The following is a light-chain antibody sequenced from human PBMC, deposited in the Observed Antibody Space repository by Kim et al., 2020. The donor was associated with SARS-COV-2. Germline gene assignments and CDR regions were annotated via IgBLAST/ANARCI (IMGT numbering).Light chain of an antibody. CDR3: GAWDTGLSVVV. V-gene: IGLV1-51*01. J-gene: IGLJ2*01. Sequence: GQMITISCSGGSSNIGNNFVSWYQQLPGAAPRLLIYDNDERPSGIPDRFSASKSAAAATLVITGLQTGDEADYYCGAWDTGLSVVVFGGGTQLTVL. CDR1: SSNIGNNF. CDR2: DND.